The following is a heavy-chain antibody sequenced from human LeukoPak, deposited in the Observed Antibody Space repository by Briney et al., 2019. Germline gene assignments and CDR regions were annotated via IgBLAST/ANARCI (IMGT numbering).Heavy chain of an antibody. CDR1: GFTFSSYG. CDR3: ARDRAWGSYGPDY. D-gene: IGHD5-18*01. V-gene: IGHV3-33*01. Sequence: PGGSLRLSCAASGFTFSSYGMHWVRQAPGKGLEWVAVIWYDGSNKYYADSVKGRFTIPRDNSKNTLYLQMNSLRAEDTAVYYCARDRAWGSYGPDYWGQGTLVTVSS. CDR2: IWYDGSNK. J-gene: IGHJ4*02.